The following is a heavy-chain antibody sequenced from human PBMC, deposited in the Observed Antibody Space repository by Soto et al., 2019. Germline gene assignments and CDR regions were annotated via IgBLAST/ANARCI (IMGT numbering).Heavy chain of an antibody. J-gene: IGHJ4*02. V-gene: IGHV4-59*01. Sequence: SETLSLTCTVSGGSISSYYWSWIRQPPGKGLEWIGYIYYSGSTNYNPSLKSRVTISVDTSKNQFSLKLSSVTAADTAVYYCARVTTIPFYYFDYWGQGTLVTVS. CDR3: ARVTTIPFYYFDY. CDR1: GGSISSYY. D-gene: IGHD3-22*01. CDR2: IYYSGST.